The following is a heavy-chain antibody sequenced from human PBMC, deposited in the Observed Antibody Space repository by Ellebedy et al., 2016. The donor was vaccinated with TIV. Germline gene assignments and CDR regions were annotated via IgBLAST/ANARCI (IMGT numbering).Heavy chain of an antibody. J-gene: IGHJ2*01. Sequence: AASVKVSCKASGYTFTSYGISWVRQAPGQRLEWMGWINAGNGNTKYSQKFQGRVTITRDTSASTVYMELSSLRSEDTAVYYCARDLRGDPTYWYFDLWGRGTLVTVSS. D-gene: IGHD4-17*01. CDR2: INAGNGNT. V-gene: IGHV1-3*01. CDR3: ARDLRGDPTYWYFDL. CDR1: GYTFTSYG.